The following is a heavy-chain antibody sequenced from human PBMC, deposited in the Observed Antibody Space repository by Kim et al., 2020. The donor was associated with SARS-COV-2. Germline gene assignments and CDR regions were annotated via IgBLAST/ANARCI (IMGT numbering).Heavy chain of an antibody. J-gene: IGHJ4*02. CDR1: GGSISSSSYY. D-gene: IGHD6-13*01. V-gene: IGHV4-39*01. CDR3: ATLEQQLEDLDY. Sequence: SETLSLTCTVSGGSISSSSYYWGWIRQPPGKGLEWIGSIYYSGSTYYNPSLKSRVTISVDTSKNQFALKLISVTAADTAVYYCATLEQQLEDLDYWGQGTLITVSS. CDR2: IYYSGST.